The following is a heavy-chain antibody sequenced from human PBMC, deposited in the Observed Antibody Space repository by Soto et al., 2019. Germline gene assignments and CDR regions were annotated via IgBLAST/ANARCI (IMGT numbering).Heavy chain of an antibody. Sequence: SETLSLTCAVYGGSFSGYYWSWIRQPPGKGLEWIGEINHSGSTNYNPSLKSRVTISVDTSKNQFSLKLSSVTAADTAVYYCESSKYHYDSSGYSHWGQGTLVTVSS. CDR2: INHSGST. V-gene: IGHV4-34*01. CDR1: GGSFSGYY. CDR3: ESSKYHYDSSGYSH. J-gene: IGHJ4*02. D-gene: IGHD3-22*01.